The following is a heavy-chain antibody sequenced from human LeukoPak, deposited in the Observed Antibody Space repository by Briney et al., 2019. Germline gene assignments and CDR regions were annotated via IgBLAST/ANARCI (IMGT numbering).Heavy chain of an antibody. V-gene: IGHV3-30*18. CDR1: GFTFSSYG. CDR2: ISYDGSNK. D-gene: IGHD3-22*01. J-gene: IGHJ4*02. Sequence: PGRSLRLSCAASGFTFSSYGMHWVRQAPGKGLEWVAVISYDGSNKYYADSAKGRFTISRDNSKNTLYLQMNSLRAEDTAVYYCAKPPWDYYDSSGYYFDYWGQGTLVTVSS. CDR3: AKPPWDYYDSSGYYFDY.